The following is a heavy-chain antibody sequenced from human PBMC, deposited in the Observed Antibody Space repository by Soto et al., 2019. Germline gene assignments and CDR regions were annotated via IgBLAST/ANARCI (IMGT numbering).Heavy chain of an antibody. CDR3: VKEKGSAQ. V-gene: IGHV3-7*01. CDR2: IKKDGSQK. J-gene: IGHJ4*02. CDR1: GFTFSNYW. Sequence: EVQLVESGGGLVQPGGSLRLSCETSGFTFSNYWMTWVRQAPGKGLEWVANIKKDGSQKNFVDSVKGRFTISRDNAKNSLYLQKDSLRVEDTANYYCVKEKGSAQWGQGTLVTVSS. D-gene: IGHD6-25*01.